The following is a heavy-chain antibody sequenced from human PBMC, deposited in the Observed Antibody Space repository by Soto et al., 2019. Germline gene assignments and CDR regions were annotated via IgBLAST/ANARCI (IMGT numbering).Heavy chain of an antibody. Sequence: QVQLVESGGGVVQPGRSLRLSCAASGFTFSSYGMHWVRQAPGKGLEWVAVISYDGSNKYYADSVKGRFTISRDNSKKTLYLQMNSLRADDTAVYYGAEDEGNGYSCGPGDYWGQGGLVTVSS. V-gene: IGHV3-30*18. CDR2: ISYDGSNK. CDR1: GFTFSSYG. J-gene: IGHJ4*02. CDR3: AEDEGNGYSCGPGDY. D-gene: IGHD6-19*01.